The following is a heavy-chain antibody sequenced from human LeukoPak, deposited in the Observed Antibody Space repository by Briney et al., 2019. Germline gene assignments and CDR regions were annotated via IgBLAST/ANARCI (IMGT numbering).Heavy chain of an antibody. CDR2: ISYDGSNK. CDR3: ARGEGAVAPSAFDI. CDR1: GFTFSSYG. V-gene: IGHV3-30*03. J-gene: IGHJ3*02. Sequence: GGSLRLSCAASGFTFSSYGMHWVRQAPGKGLEWVAVISYDGSNKYYADSVKGRFTISRDNSKNTLYLQMNSLRADDTAVYYCARGEGAVAPSAFDIWGQGTMVTVSS. D-gene: IGHD6-19*01.